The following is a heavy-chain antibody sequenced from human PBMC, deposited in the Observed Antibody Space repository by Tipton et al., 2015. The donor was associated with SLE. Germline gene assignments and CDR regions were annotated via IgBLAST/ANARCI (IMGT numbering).Heavy chain of an antibody. CDR2: IYYSGST. V-gene: IGHV4-59*01. J-gene: IGHJ2*01. CDR3: ASAHPTYRYFEL. CDR1: GGSISSYY. Sequence: LRLSCTVSGGSISSYYWSWIRQPPGKGLEWIGYIYYSGSTNYNPSLKSRVTISVDTSKNQFSLKLSSVTAADTAVYYCASAHPTYRYFELSGRGPLVTVPS.